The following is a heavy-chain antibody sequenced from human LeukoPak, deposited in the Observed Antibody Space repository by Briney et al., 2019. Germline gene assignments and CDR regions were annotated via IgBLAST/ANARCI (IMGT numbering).Heavy chain of an antibody. Sequence: SSQTLSLTCTVSGGSISSGGYYWRWIRQHPGKGLEWIGYIYYSGSTYYNPSLKSRVTISVDTSKNQFSLKLSSVTAADTAVYYCARAVRYCSSTSCYLRWFDPWGQGTLVTVSS. V-gene: IGHV4-31*03. J-gene: IGHJ5*02. D-gene: IGHD2-2*01. CDR1: GGSISSGGYY. CDR2: IYYSGST. CDR3: ARAVRYCSSTSCYLRWFDP.